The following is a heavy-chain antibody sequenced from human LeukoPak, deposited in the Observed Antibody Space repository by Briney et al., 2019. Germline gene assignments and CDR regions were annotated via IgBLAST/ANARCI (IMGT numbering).Heavy chain of an antibody. CDR2: IRYDGSNK. CDR3: AKDSRNHCSGGSCYRDKFDY. J-gene: IGHJ4*02. CDR1: GFTFSSYG. D-gene: IGHD2-15*01. V-gene: IGHV3-30*02. Sequence: GGSLRLSCAASGFTFSSYGMHWVRQAPGKGLEWVAFIRYDGSNKYYADSVKGRFTISRDNSKNTLYLQMNSLRAEDTAVYYCAKDSRNHCSGGSCYRDKFDYWGQGTLVTVSS.